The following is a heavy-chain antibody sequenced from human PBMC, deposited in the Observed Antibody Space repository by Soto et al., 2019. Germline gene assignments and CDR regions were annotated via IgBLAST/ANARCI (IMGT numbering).Heavy chain of an antibody. V-gene: IGHV3-23*01. CDR1: GFTFSSYA. J-gene: IGHJ6*02. CDR3: AKGGSTSSWPYYCGMDV. D-gene: IGHD2-2*01. CDR2: ISGSGGST. Sequence: EVQLLESGGGLVQPGGSLRLSCAASGFTFSSYAMSWVRQAPGKGLEWVSAISGSGGSTYSADSVKGRFTIPRDNSKNTLYLQMSSLRAEETAVYYCAKGGSTSSWPYYCGMDVWGQGTTVTVSS.